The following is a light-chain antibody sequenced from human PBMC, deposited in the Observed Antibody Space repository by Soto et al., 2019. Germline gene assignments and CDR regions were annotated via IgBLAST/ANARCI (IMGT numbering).Light chain of an antibody. CDR2: KAS. J-gene: IGKJ1*01. Sequence: DIQMTQSPSTLSGSVEDRVTITCRASQTISSWLAWYQQKPGKAPKLLIYKASTLKSGGPSRFSGSGSETEFTLTISRLQSDDFATYYCQHYNSYSEACGQGTKVDIK. CDR3: QHYNSYSEA. V-gene: IGKV1-5*03. CDR1: QTISSW.